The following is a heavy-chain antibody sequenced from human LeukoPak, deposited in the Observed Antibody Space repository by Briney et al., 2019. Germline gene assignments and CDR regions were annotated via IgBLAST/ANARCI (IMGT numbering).Heavy chain of an antibody. CDR1: GFTFSSYW. D-gene: IGHD1-26*01. CDR3: ARMIVGATTGFDY. Sequence: GSLRLSCAASGFTFSSYWMSWVRQAPGKGLEWIGEINHSGSTNYNPSLKSRVTISVDTSKNQFSLKLSSVTAADTAVYYCARMIVGATTGFDYWGQGTLVTVSS. CDR2: INHSGST. V-gene: IGHV4-34*01. J-gene: IGHJ4*02.